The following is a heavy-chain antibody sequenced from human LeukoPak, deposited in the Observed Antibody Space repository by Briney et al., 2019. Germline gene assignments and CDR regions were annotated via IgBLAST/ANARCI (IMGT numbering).Heavy chain of an antibody. Sequence: PGGSLRLSCAASGFTFSSYWMHWVRQAPGKGLEWVGLIRSKAYGGTAEYAASVRGRFTISRDDSKSIAYLQMNSLKTEDAAVYYCTRVRWFGDLRYTESYFDYWGQGTLVTVSS. CDR3: TRVRWFGDLRYTESYFDY. J-gene: IGHJ4*02. CDR2: IRSKAYGGTA. V-gene: IGHV3-49*04. CDR1: GFTFSSYW. D-gene: IGHD3-10*01.